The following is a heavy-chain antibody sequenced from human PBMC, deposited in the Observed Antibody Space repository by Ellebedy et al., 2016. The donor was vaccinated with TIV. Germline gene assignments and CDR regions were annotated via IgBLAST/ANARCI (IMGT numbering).Heavy chain of an antibody. CDR1: GGSISSYY. CDR3: ARRSSYGNFDY. Sequence: MPSETLSLTCTVSGGSISSYYWSWIRQPPGKGLEWIGYIYYSGSTNYNPSLKSRVTISVDTSKNQFSLKLSSVTAADTAVYYCARRSSYGNFDYWGQGTLVTVSS. J-gene: IGHJ4*02. CDR2: IYYSGST. D-gene: IGHD5-18*01. V-gene: IGHV4-59*08.